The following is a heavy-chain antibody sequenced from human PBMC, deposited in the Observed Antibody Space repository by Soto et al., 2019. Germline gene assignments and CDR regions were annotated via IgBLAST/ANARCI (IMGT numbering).Heavy chain of an antibody. D-gene: IGHD3-16*01. CDR3: ARPHTFGGVIRWFDP. Sequence: SETLSLTCTVSGGSISSSSYYWGWIRQPPGKRLEWIGSIYYSGSTYYNPSLKSRVTISVDTSKNQFSLKLSSVTAADTAVYYCARPHTFGGVIRWFDPWGQGTLVTVSS. V-gene: IGHV4-39*01. CDR2: IYYSGST. CDR1: GGSISSSSYY. J-gene: IGHJ5*02.